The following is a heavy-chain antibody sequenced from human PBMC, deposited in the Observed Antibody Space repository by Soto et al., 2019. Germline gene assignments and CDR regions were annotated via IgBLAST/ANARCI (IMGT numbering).Heavy chain of an antibody. CDR2: IYWDDDK. Sequence: QITLKESGPTLVKPTQTLTLTCTFSGFSLTTGGVGVGWIRQPPGKALEWLAFIYWDDDKRYRPPLKSRLTITKDISKHQVVLRMTNMDPVDTATYYCAHRPSWFYHFAFWGQGTLVTVSS. V-gene: IGHV2-5*02. CDR1: GFSLTTGGVG. J-gene: IGHJ4*02. CDR3: AHRPSWFYHFAF. D-gene: IGHD3-10*01.